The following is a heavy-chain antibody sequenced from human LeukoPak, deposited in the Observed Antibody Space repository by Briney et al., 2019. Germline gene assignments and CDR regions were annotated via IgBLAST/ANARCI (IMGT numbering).Heavy chain of an antibody. D-gene: IGHD6-19*01. CDR3: ACPQGQWQSWFDP. V-gene: IGHV4-39*07. Sequence: KASETLSLTCTVSGGSISSSSYYWGWIRQPPGKGLEWIGSIYYSGSTYYNPSLKSRVTISVDTSKNQFSLKLSSVTAADTAVYYCACPQGQWQSWFDPWGQGTLVTVSS. CDR2: IYYSGST. J-gene: IGHJ5*02. CDR1: GGSISSSSYY.